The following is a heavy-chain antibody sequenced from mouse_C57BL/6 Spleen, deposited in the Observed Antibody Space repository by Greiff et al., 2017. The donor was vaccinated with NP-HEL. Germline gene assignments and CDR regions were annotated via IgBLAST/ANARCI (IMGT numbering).Heavy chain of an antibody. CDR3: AQSPLGSPFAY. V-gene: IGHV5-4*01. Sequence: EVQLVESGGGLVKPGGSLKLSCAASGFTFSSYAMSWVRQTPEKRLEWVATISDGGSYTYYPDNVKGRFTISRDNAKNNLYLQMSHLKSEDTAMYYCAQSPLGSPFAYWGQGTLVTVSA. CDR1: GFTFSSYA. D-gene: IGHD4-1*01. CDR2: ISDGGSYT. J-gene: IGHJ3*01.